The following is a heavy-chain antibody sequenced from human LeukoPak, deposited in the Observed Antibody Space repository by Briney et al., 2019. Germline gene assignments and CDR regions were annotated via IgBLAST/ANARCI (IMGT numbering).Heavy chain of an antibody. CDR2: IYYSGST. CDR1: GGSISSSSYY. J-gene: IGHJ5*02. V-gene: IGHV4-39*07. D-gene: IGHD3-16*01. Sequence: PSETLSLTCTVSGGSISSSSYYWGWIRQPPGKGLEWIGSIYYSGSTYYNPSLKSRVTISVDTSKNQFSLKLSSVTAADTAVYYCARGVSKRTVDWFDPWGQGTLVTVSS. CDR3: ARGVSKRTVDWFDP.